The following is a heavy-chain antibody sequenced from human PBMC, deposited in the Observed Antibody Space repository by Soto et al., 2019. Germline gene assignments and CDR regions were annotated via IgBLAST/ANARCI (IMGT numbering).Heavy chain of an antibody. J-gene: IGHJ6*02. Sequence: QVQLVESGGGLVEPGESLRLSCAASGFSVGDNYMTWIRQAPGKGLEWLSYSSSSGGYTNYADSVKGRFTISRDNAKNSLYLQMDSLRAEDTAVYFCARSSGRRHVFTFDYGLDVWGQGTTVTVSS. D-gene: IGHD3-16*01. CDR3: ARSSGRRHVFTFDYGLDV. CDR2: SSSSGGYT. CDR1: GFSVGDNY. V-gene: IGHV3-11*06.